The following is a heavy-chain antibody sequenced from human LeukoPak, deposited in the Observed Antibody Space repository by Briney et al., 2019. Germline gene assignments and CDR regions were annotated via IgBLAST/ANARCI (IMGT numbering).Heavy chain of an antibody. CDR1: GGSFSGYY. CDR3: PRRPSRRDYGDNG. Sequence: SETLSLTCAVYGGSFSGYYWSWIRQPPGKGLEWIGEINHSGSTNYNPSLKSRVTISVDTSKNQFSLKLSSVTAAAPAVYSCPRRPSRRDYGDNGWGPGTLVTVS. CDR2: INHSGST. V-gene: IGHV4-34*01. D-gene: IGHD4-17*01. J-gene: IGHJ4*02.